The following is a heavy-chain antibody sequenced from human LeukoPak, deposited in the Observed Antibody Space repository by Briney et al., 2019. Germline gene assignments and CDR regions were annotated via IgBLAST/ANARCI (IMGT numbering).Heavy chain of an antibody. CDR2: INPSGGST. D-gene: IGHD2-15*01. Sequence: GASVKVSCKASGYTFTNYHMHWVRQAPGQGLEWMGIINPSGGSTSYAQKFQGRVTMTRDMSTSTVYMELSSLRSEDTAVYYCARDFRYCSGGSCYKGNWFDPWGQGTLVTVSS. J-gene: IGHJ5*02. CDR3: ARDFRYCSGGSCYKGNWFDP. V-gene: IGHV1-46*01. CDR1: GYTFTNYH.